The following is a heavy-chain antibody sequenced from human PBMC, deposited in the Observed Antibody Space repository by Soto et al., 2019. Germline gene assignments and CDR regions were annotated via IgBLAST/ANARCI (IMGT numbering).Heavy chain of an antibody. D-gene: IGHD6-19*01. V-gene: IGHV4-4*02. J-gene: IGHJ4*02. Sequence: SETLSLTCTVSGDSISSNNWWNWVRQPPGKGLEWIGEIYHSGSTNYNPSLSSRVIISVDTSNNQFSLRLSSVTAADTAIYYCARGLSLVVAGNRLGLPDYWGRGTLVTVSS. CDR1: GDSISSNNW. CDR2: IYHSGST. CDR3: ARGLSLVVAGNRLGLPDY.